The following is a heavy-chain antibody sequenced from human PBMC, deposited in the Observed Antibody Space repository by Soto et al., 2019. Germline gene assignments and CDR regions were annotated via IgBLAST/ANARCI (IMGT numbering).Heavy chain of an antibody. CDR3: ARGRYGDY. J-gene: IGHJ4*02. CDR1: GYTFTSYG. CDR2: ISARNGDT. D-gene: IGHD1-1*01. V-gene: IGHV1-18*01. Sequence: QVHLVQSGAEVKKPGASVKVSCKGSGYTFTSYGITWVRQAPGQGLEWMGWISARNGDTDYAQKLQGRVTVTRDTSTSTAYMELRSLRSDDTAVCYCARGRYGDYWGQGALVTVSS.